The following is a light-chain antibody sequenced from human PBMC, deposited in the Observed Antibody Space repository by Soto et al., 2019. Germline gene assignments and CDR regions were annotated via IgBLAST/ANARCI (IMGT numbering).Light chain of an antibody. CDR2: RNN. J-gene: IGLJ1*01. CDR3: AAWDDSLSVYV. V-gene: IGLV1-47*01. Sequence: QSVLTQPPSASGTPGQRVTISCSGSISNIGSNPVYRHQQLPGTAPKLLIFRNNQRPSGVPDRFSDSKSGTSASLAISGLRSEDEADYYCAAWDDSLSVYVFGTGTKGTVL. CDR1: ISNIGSNP.